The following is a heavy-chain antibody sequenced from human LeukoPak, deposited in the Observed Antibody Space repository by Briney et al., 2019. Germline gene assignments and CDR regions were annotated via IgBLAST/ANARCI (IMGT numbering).Heavy chain of an antibody. V-gene: IGHV3-30*03. D-gene: IGHD3-10*01. CDR2: ITYDGYYK. CDR3: ARDLSPVVRASPMGY. Sequence: GGSLRLSCAASGFTFTSYGMHWVRQSPGKGLEWVALITYDGYYKYYSDSVKGRFTISSDTSKNTLYLQMNSLRAEDTAVYYCARDLSPVVRASPMGYWGQGTLVAVSS. J-gene: IGHJ4*02. CDR1: GFTFTSYG.